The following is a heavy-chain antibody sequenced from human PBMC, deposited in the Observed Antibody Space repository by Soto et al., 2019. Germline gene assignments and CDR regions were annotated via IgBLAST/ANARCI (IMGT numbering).Heavy chain of an antibody. CDR2: IKSKTYGGTL. J-gene: IGHJ4*02. CDR3: TTVGATHEGAFDY. Sequence: EVQLVESGGGLVKPGGSLRLSCAASGFTFNKAWMSWVRQAPGKGLEWVGRIKSKTYGGTLDYVAPVKGRFTISRDDPESTLSLQMNRLKSEDIAMYYCTTVGATHEGAFDYWGQGAMVTVSS. D-gene: IGHD3-16*01. CDR1: GFTFNKAW. V-gene: IGHV3-15*01.